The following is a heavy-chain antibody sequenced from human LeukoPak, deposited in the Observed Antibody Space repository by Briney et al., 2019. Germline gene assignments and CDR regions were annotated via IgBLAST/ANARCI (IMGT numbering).Heavy chain of an antibody. J-gene: IGHJ4*02. D-gene: IGHD3-3*01. CDR1: GYTFTGYY. CDR3: AREFITISGVVISIGSPLGDY. CDR2: INPNIGGT. Sequence: GASVKVSCKASGYTFTGYYMHRVRQAPGQRLEWMGRINPNIGGTNNAQKFQGRVTMTRDTSISTAYMELSRLRSDDTAVYYCAREFITISGVVISIGSPLGDYWGQGTLVTVSS. V-gene: IGHV1-2*06.